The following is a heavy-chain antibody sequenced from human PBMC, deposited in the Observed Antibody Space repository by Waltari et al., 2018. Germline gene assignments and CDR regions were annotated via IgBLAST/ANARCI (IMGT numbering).Heavy chain of an antibody. V-gene: IGHV4-4*02. Sequence: QVQLQESGPGLVKPSGPLSLTCAVSGGSISSSNWWSWVRQPPGKGLEWIGEIYHSGSTNYNPSLKSRVTISVDKSKNQFSLKLSSVTAADTAVYYCARVGREAVAGGTGCIDYWGQGTLVTVSS. J-gene: IGHJ4*02. CDR3: ARVGREAVAGGTGCIDY. CDR2: IYHSGST. D-gene: IGHD6-19*01. CDR1: GGSISSSNW.